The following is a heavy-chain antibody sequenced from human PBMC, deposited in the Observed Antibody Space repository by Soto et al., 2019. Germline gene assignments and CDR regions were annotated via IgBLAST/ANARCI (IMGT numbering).Heavy chain of an antibody. Sequence: QGQLVQSGAEVKKPGSSVKVSCKASGGTFGSYAFSWVRQAPGQGLEWMGGIIPVSGAAHYAQKFQGRVTITADDSTSTAYMELSSLSSQDTAVYYCATALGCRSTSCTLDYWGQGTRVIVSS. V-gene: IGHV1-69*01. J-gene: IGHJ4*02. CDR3: ATALGCRSTSCTLDY. CDR2: IIPVSGAA. D-gene: IGHD2-2*01. CDR1: GGTFGSYA.